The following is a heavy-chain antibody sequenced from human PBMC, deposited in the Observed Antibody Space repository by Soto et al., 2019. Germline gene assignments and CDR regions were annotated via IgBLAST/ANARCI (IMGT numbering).Heavy chain of an antibody. CDR2: IIPILGIA. D-gene: IGHD5-12*01. V-gene: IGHV1-69*02. CDR3: ARASGYDYGSFDY. CDR1: GGTFSSYT. J-gene: IGHJ4*02. Sequence: QVQLVQSGAEVKKPGSSVKVSCKASGGTFSSYTISWVRQAPGQGLEWMGRIIPILGIANYTQKFPGRVTITADKSTSTAYMALSSVRSEDTAVYYCARASGYDYGSFDYWGQGNLVTVSS.